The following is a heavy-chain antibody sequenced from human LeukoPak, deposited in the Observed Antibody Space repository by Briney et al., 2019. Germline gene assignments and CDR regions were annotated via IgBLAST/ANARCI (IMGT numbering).Heavy chain of an antibody. V-gene: IGHV1-18*01. Sequence: GASMKVSCKASGYTFTSYGISWVRQAPGQGLEWMGWISAYNGNTNYAQKLQGRVTMTTDTSTSTAYMELRSLRSDDTAVYYCARDRYYGSGSYYIEFDYWGRGTLVTVSS. CDR2: ISAYNGNT. CDR3: ARDRYYGSGSYYIEFDY. D-gene: IGHD3-10*01. CDR1: GYTFTSYG. J-gene: IGHJ4*02.